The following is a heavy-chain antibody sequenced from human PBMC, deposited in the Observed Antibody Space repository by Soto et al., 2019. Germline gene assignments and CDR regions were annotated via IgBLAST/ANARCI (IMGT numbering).Heavy chain of an antibody. CDR3: VRDSPIGSTYSGYDGIDY. D-gene: IGHD5-12*01. Sequence: SVKVSCKATGYTFTAYAMHWVRQAPGQRLEWMGGIIPIFGTANYAQKFQGRVTITADKSTSTAYMELNSLRSEDTAVYYCVRDSPIGSTYSGYDGIDYWGQGTLVTVSS. V-gene: IGHV1-69*06. CDR1: GYTFTAYA. J-gene: IGHJ4*02. CDR2: IIPIFGTA.